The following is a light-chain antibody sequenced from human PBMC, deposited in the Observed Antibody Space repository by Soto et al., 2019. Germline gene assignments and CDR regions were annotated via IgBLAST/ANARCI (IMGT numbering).Light chain of an antibody. J-gene: IGKJ4*01. CDR1: QSVSSY. CDR2: DAS. CDR3: QQSYTSPVT. Sequence: EIVLTQSPATLSLSPGERATLSCRASQSVSSYLAWYQQKPGQAPRLLIYDASNRATGIPARFSGSGSGTDFTLTISSLEPEDFGTYYCQQSYTSPVTFGGGTKVDIK. V-gene: IGKV3-11*01.